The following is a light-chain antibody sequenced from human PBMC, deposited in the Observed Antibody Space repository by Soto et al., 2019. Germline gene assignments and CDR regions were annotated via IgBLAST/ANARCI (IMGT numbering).Light chain of an antibody. J-gene: IGLJ2*01. CDR3: SSYTSSSTRVV. V-gene: IGLV2-14*01. Sequence: QSALTQPASVSGSPEQSITISCTGASSDIGAYNYVSWYQHHPGKAPKLIIFEVRNRPSGVSNRFSGSKSGNTASLTISGLQAEDEADYYCSSYTSSSTRVVFGGGTKVTVL. CDR1: SSDIGAYNY. CDR2: EVR.